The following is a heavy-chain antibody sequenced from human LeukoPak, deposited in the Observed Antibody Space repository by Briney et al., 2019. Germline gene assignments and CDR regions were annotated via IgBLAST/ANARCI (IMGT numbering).Heavy chain of an antibody. J-gene: IGHJ5*02. D-gene: IGHD5-24*01. CDR2: IYTSGST. CDR3: ARHPSGRMWLQQGGWFDP. CDR1: GGSISSGSYY. Sequence: PSETLSLTCTVSGGSISSGSYYWSWIRQTAGKGLEWIGRIYTSGSTNYNPSLKSRVTISVDTSKNQFSLKLTSVTAADTAVYYCARHPSGRMWLQQGGWFDPWGQGTLVTVSS. V-gene: IGHV4-61*02.